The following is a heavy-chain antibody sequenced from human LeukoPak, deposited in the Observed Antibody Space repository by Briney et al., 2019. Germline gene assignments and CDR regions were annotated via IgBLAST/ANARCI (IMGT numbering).Heavy chain of an antibody. V-gene: IGHV4-34*01. Sequence: SSETLSLTCAVYGGSFSGYYWSWIRQPPGKGLEWIGEINHSGSTNYNPSLKSRVTISVDTSKNQFSLKLSSVTAADTAVYYCARHPPIVVVITNPGYFDLWGRGTLVTVSS. D-gene: IGHD3-22*01. J-gene: IGHJ2*01. CDR2: INHSGST. CDR3: ARHPPIVVVITNPGYFDL. CDR1: GGSFSGYY.